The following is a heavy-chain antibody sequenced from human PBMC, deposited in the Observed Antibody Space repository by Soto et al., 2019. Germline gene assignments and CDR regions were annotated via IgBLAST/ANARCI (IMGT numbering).Heavy chain of an antibody. Sequence: QVQLVESGGGVVQPGRSLRLSCAASGFTFSTYGMHWVRQAPGKGLEWVALIWSDGTNKYYADSVKGRFTISRDNSKKTLYRQMNSLRAEDTAVYYCVRVFDTYYFDLWGQGNMVTVSS. CDR3: VRVFDTYYFDL. CDR1: GFTFSTYG. J-gene: IGHJ4*02. CDR2: IWSDGTNK. D-gene: IGHD3-9*01. V-gene: IGHV3-33*01.